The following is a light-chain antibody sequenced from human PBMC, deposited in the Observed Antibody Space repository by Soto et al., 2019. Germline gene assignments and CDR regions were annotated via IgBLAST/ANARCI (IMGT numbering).Light chain of an antibody. V-gene: IGLV2-14*01. J-gene: IGLJ2*01. CDR3: SSYTSSSRK. CDR2: EVS. Sequence: QAASVSGSPGQSITISCTGTSSDVGGYNYVSWYQQHPGKAPKLMIYEVSNRPSGVSNRFSGSKSGNTASLTISGLQAEDEADYYCSSYTSSSRKFGGGTKVTVL. CDR1: SSDVGGYNY.